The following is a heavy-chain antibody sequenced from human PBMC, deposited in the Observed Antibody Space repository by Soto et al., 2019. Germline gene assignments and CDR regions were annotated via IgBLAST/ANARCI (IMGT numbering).Heavy chain of an antibody. CDR1: GFTFSSYG. Sequence: GGSLRLSCAASGFTFSSYGMHWVRQAPGKGLEWVAVIWYDGSNKYYADSVKGRFTISRDNSKNTLYLQMNSLRAEDTAVYYCAGDETYYYGSGSHWDVWGQGTTVTVSS. J-gene: IGHJ6*02. CDR2: IWYDGSNK. CDR3: AGDETYYYGSGSHWDV. V-gene: IGHV3-33*01. D-gene: IGHD3-10*01.